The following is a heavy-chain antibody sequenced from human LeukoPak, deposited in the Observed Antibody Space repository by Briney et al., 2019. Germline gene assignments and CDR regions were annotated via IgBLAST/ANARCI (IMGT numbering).Heavy chain of an antibody. CDR3: ASNRFTIFGVGFDAFDI. J-gene: IGHJ3*02. Sequence: SETLSLTCTVSGGSISSYYWSWIRQPPGKGLEWIGYIYYSGSTNYNPSLKSRVTISVDTSKNQFSLKLSSVTAADTAVYYCASNRFTIFGVGFDAFDIWGQGTMVTVSS. CDR1: GGSISSYY. V-gene: IGHV4-59*01. D-gene: IGHD3-3*01. CDR2: IYYSGST.